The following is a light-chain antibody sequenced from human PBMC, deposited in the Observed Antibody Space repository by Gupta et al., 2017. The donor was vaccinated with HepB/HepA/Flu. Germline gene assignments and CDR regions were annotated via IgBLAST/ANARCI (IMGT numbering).Light chain of an antibody. Sequence: IQMTQSPSPLSASVGDRLTISCQASQDINNYLNWYQRRSGKAPKPLIYDASNVETGVPSRFSGSGCGTDFSFNISSLEPEVIATYYCQQYDDLPYTFGQGTKLEIK. J-gene: IGKJ2*01. V-gene: IGKV1-33*01. CDR3: QQYDDLPYT. CDR2: DAS. CDR1: QDINNY.